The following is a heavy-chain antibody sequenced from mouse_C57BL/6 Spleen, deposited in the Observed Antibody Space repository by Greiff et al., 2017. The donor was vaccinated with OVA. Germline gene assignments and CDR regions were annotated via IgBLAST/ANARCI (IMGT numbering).Heavy chain of an antibody. CDR3: ARGGAYYGSSSFDY. V-gene: IGHV1-54*01. Sequence: VQLQQSGAELVRPGTSVKVSCKASGYAFTNYLIEWVKQRPGQGLEWIGVINPGSGGTNYNEKFKGKATLTADKSSSTAYMQLSSLTSEDSAVYFCARGGAYYGSSSFDYWGQGTTLTVSS. CDR1: GYAFTNYL. CDR2: INPGSGGT. D-gene: IGHD1-1*01. J-gene: IGHJ2*01.